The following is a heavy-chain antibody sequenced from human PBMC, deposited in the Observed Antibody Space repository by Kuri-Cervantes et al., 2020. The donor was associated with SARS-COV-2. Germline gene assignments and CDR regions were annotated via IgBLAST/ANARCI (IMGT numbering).Heavy chain of an antibody. V-gene: IGHV1-2*04. D-gene: IGHD1-1*01. J-gene: IGHJ4*02. Sequence: ASVKVSCKASGYTFSGYYIHWVRQAPGQGLEWMGWINPNDGGTKYAQKFQGWVTMTRDTSVTTVYLDLSRLKSDDTAVYYCARGRGGTPHSPGGFWGQGTLVTVSS. CDR1: GYTFSGYY. CDR3: ARGRGGTPHSPGGF. CDR2: INPNDGGT.